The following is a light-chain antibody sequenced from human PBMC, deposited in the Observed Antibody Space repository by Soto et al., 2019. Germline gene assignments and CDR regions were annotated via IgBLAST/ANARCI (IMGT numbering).Light chain of an antibody. J-gene: IGKJ1*01. V-gene: IGKV1-5*03. CDR1: QSISLW. Sequence: DIHMTQSPSTLSASVGDRVTITCRASQSISLWLAWYQQKPGKAPNLLIYKTSSLETGVPSRFSGSGSGTEFTLTLSSLQPDDFATYYCQHYKDYSWTFGQGTKVEVK. CDR3: QHYKDYSWT. CDR2: KTS.